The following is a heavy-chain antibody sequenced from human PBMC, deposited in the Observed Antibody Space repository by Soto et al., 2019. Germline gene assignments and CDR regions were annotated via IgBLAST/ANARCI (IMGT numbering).Heavy chain of an antibody. J-gene: IGHJ5*02. CDR1: GGSVTSGSNY. D-gene: IGHD5-12*01. V-gene: IGHV4-61*01. Sequence: QVQLQESGPGLVKPSETLSLTCTVSGGSVTSGSNYWSWIRQPPGKGLEWIGYIYYSGSTKYNPSRMRRAAISLDTSRNPFPLQRSSVTAAHTAVYYCARASGYSGYGWENWFDPWGQGALVTVSS. CDR3: ARASGYSGYGWENWFDP. CDR2: IYYSGST.